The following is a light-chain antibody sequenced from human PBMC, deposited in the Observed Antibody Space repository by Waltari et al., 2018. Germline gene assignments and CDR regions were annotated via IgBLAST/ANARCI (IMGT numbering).Light chain of an antibody. V-gene: IGLV3-21*04. J-gene: IGLJ1*01. CDR1: NIGTYS. CDR2: YDR. Sequence: SYVVTQPPSVSVAPGETDTITGGGDNIGTYSVHCDQQKACQSPVLVIFYDRYRPARLPCRFSVSHPVNTATLTISRVEAGDEARYYCPVSHPHVDPGVFGTGTEVTLL. CDR3: PVSHPHVDPGV.